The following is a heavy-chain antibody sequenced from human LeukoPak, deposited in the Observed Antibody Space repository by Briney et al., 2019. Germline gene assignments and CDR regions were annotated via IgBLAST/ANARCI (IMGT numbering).Heavy chain of an antibody. J-gene: IGHJ5*02. CDR1: GGSFSGYY. CDR2: INHSGST. CDR3: ARGRGSGIGDWSDP. D-gene: IGHD3-10*01. V-gene: IGHV4-34*01. Sequence: SETLSLTCAVYGGSFSGYYWSWIRQPPGKGLEWIGEINHSGSTNYNPSLKSRVTISVDTSKNQFSLKLSSVTAADTAVYYCARGRGSGIGDWSDPWGQGTLVTVSS.